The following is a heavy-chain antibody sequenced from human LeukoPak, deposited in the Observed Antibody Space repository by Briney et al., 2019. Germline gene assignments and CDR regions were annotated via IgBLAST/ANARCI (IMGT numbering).Heavy chain of an antibody. CDR2: IYYSGST. CDR3: ARRQLLLSAFDI. CDR1: GGSISGYY. J-gene: IGHJ3*02. Sequence: SETLSLTCTVFGGSISGYYWSWIRQPPGKGLEWIGYIYYSGSTNYNPSLKSRVTISVNTSKNQFSLKLSSVTAADTAVYYCARRQLLLSAFDIWGQGTMVTVSS. D-gene: IGHD2-15*01. V-gene: IGHV4-59*08.